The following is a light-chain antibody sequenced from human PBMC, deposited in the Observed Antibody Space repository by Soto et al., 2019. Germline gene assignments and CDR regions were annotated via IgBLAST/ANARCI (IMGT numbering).Light chain of an antibody. Sequence: QSVLTQPPSASGTPGQRVTISCSGSNSNIGSNPVHWYQQFPGTAPKVLIYSNYQRPSGVPDRFSGSKSGTSASLAISGLQSEDEADYYCQSYDSSLSGSDVFGTGTKVTVL. J-gene: IGLJ1*01. CDR2: SNY. V-gene: IGLV1-44*01. CDR3: QSYDSSLSGSDV. CDR1: NSNIGSNP.